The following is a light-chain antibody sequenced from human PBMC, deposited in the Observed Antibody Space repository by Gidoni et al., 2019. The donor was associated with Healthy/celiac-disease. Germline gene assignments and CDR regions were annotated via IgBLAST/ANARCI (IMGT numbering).Light chain of an antibody. CDR2: DVS. CDR1: SSDVGCYNY. J-gene: IGLJ1*01. Sequence: QSALTQPASVSVSPGQSSTISCTATSSDVGCYNYVSWYQQHPGKAPKLMIYDVSNRPSGVSKRFSGSKSGNTASLTISGLQAEDEADYYCSSYTRSSTLVFGTGTKVTVL. V-gene: IGLV2-14*01. CDR3: SSYTRSSTLV.